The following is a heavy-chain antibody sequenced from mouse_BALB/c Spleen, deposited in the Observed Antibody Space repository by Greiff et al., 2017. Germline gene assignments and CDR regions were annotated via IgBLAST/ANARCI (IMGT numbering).Heavy chain of an antibody. Sequence: EVKLVESGGGLVKPGGSLKLSCAASGFTFRDYYMYWVRQTPEKRLEWVATISDGGSYTYYPDSVKGRFTISRDNAKNNLYLQMSSLKSEDTAMYYCARGTDGYYLFAYWGQGTLVTVSA. CDR3: ARGTDGYYLFAY. CDR1: GFTFRDYY. D-gene: IGHD2-3*01. J-gene: IGHJ3*01. V-gene: IGHV5-4*02. CDR2: ISDGGSYT.